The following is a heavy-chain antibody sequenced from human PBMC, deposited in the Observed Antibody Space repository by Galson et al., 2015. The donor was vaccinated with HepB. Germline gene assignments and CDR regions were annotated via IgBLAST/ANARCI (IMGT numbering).Heavy chain of an antibody. CDR3: AKDSWIRGPIGWYFDL. Sequence: SVKVSCKASGYTFISYYIHWVRQAPGQGLEWMGIINPSDGNTKYAQKMQDRVTMTSDTSTSTVYMDLNSLRAEDTAVYYCAKDSWIRGPIGWYFDLWGRGTLVTVSS. CDR1: GYTFISYY. J-gene: IGHJ2*01. V-gene: IGHV1-46*04. D-gene: IGHD3-10*01. CDR2: INPSDGNT.